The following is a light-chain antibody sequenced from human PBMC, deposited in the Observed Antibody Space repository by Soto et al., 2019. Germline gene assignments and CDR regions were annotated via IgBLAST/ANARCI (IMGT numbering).Light chain of an antibody. J-gene: IGKJ1*01. CDR3: QQYSGFTWT. CDR1: ESISSW. Sequence: DIHMTHSPSTLSASVGDRVTITCRASESISSWLAWYQQKPGKAPKLLIYKASTLESEVPFRFGGSGSGTEFTLTIDSLQPDDFATYYCQQYSGFTWTFGQGTKVDIK. V-gene: IGKV1-5*03. CDR2: KAS.